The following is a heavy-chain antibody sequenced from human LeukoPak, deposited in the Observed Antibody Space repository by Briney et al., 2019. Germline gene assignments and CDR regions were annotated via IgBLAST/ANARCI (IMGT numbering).Heavy chain of an antibody. V-gene: IGHV3-21*01. CDR3: ARDRIAAAGTMNY. Sequence: GGSLRLSCAAPGFTFSSYSMNWVRQAPGKGLEWVSSISSSSSYIYYADSVKGRFTISIDNAKNSLYLQMNSLRAEDTAVYYCARDRIAAAGTMNYWGQGTLVTVSS. CDR1: GFTFSSYS. D-gene: IGHD6-13*01. J-gene: IGHJ4*02. CDR2: ISSSSSYI.